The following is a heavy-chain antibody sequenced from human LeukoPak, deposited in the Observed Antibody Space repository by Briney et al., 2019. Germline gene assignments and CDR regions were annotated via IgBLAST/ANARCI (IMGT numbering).Heavy chain of an antibody. J-gene: IGHJ2*01. Sequence: PGGSXXXXXXASGFTFSSXGXXXVRXAXGKGXXXXXXXXYDGSNKYYADSGKGGFTISRDNSKNTLYLQMNSLRAEDTAVYYCAKKMGRGYSYGSWYFDLWGRGTLVTVSS. V-gene: IGHV3-30*02. D-gene: IGHD5-18*01. CDR2: XXYDGSNK. CDR3: AKKMGRGYSYGSWYFDL. CDR1: GFTFSSXG.